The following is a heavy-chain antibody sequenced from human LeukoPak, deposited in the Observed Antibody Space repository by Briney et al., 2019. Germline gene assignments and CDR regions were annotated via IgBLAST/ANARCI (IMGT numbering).Heavy chain of an antibody. CDR1: GFTFSSYG. J-gene: IGHJ6*02. CDR3: AGDDLGYSSSWFNYYYYGMDV. CDR2: TWYDGSNK. D-gene: IGHD6-13*01. V-gene: IGHV3-33*08. Sequence: TGGSLRLSCAASGFTFSSYGMHWVRQAPGKGLEWVAVTWYDGSNKYYADSVKGRFTISRDNSKNTLYLQMNSLRAEDTAVYYCAGDDLGYSSSWFNYYYYGMDVWGQGTTVTVSS.